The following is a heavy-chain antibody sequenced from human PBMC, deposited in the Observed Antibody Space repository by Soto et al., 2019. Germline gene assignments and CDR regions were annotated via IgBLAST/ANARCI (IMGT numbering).Heavy chain of an antibody. J-gene: IGHJ4*02. D-gene: IGHD5-12*01. Sequence: EVQLVESGGGLVKPGGSLRLSCAASGFTFSTYSMNWVRQAPGKGLEWVSSISSSSSYIYYADSVKGRFTISRDNATNSLYLQRNSLRAEDTAVYYCAREEGHSGYDLWGQGTLVTVSS. CDR1: GFTFSTYS. V-gene: IGHV3-21*01. CDR3: AREEGHSGYDL. CDR2: ISSSSSYI.